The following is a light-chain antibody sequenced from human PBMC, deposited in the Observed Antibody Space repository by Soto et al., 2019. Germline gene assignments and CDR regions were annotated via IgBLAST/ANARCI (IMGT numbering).Light chain of an antibody. CDR3: QKYNERPPIT. CDR1: QSVDNN. J-gene: IGKJ5*01. V-gene: IGKV3-15*01. CDR2: GAF. Sequence: EIVMQKSPVTLSASPGESSTLSGRASQSVDNNVAWYQQKPGQAPRLLIVGAFARATGIPARFSGSGSGSEFTLTIRGLQSEDLAVYYCQKYNERPPITVGQGTRLEIK.